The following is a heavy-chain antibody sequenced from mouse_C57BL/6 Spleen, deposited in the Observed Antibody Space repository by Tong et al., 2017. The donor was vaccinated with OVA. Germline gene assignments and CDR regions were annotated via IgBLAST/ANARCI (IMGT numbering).Heavy chain of an antibody. CDR2: ISDGGSYT. CDR3: ALYYDTYFDY. Sequence: EVQLQESGGGLVKPGGSLKLSCAASGFTFSSYAMSWVRQTPEKRLEWVATISDGGSYTYYPDNVKGRFTISRDNAKNNLYLQMSHLKSEDTAMYYCALYYDTYFDYWGQGTTLTVSS. J-gene: IGHJ2*01. V-gene: IGHV5-4*01. D-gene: IGHD2-4*01. CDR1: GFTFSSYA.